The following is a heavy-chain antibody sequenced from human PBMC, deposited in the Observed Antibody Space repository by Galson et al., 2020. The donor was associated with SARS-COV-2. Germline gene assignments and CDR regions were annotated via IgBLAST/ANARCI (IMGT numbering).Heavy chain of an antibody. CDR1: GFTFSSYW. Sequence: QAGGSMRLSCAASGFTFSSYWMSWVRQAPGKGLEWVANIKQDGSEKYYVDSVKGRFTISRDNAKNSLYLQMNSLRAEDTAVYYCARDREDYYYYGMDVWGQGTTVTVSS. CDR3: ARDREDYYYYGMDV. J-gene: IGHJ6*02. CDR2: IKQDGSEK. V-gene: IGHV3-7*05.